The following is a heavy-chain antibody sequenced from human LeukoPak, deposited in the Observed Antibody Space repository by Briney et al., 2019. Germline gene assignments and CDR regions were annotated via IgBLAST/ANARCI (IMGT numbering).Heavy chain of an antibody. D-gene: IGHD3-3*01. Sequence: ASVKVSCKGSGYTLSNHAFSWVRQAPGQGLEWMGWISAYNGNTNYAQKLQGRVTMTTDTSTSTAYMELRSLRSDDTAVYYCARDRFSHQYGMDVWGQGTTVTVSS. V-gene: IGHV1-18*04. CDR3: ARDRFSHQYGMDV. CDR2: ISAYNGNT. J-gene: IGHJ6*02. CDR1: GYTLSNHA.